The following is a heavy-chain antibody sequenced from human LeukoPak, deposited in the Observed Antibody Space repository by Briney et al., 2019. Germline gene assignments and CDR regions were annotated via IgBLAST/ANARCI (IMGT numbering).Heavy chain of an antibody. J-gene: IGHJ2*01. CDR1: GFAFSRYQ. D-gene: IGHD4-23*01. Sequence: GGSLRLSCEASGFAFSRYQMNWVRQAPGKGLEWVAYISSSGTTKQYADSLMGRFTISRDSSKNTLYLQMSSLRDEYTAVYYCAKNNDYGGSYWYFDLWGRGTLVTVSS. V-gene: IGHV3-48*02. CDR3: AKNNDYGGSYWYFDL. CDR2: ISSSGTTK.